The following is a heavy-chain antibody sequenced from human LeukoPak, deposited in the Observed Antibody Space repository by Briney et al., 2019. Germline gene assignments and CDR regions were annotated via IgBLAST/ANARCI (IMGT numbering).Heavy chain of an antibody. D-gene: IGHD3-3*01. V-gene: IGHV4-59*08. Sequence: SETLSPTCTVSGGSMSNFHWSWIRQPPGKGLEWIGYIYYSGSTNYNPSLTSRVTISVDTSKNQFSLKLSSVTAADTAVYYCARTLWSVSYFDYWGQGTLVTVSS. J-gene: IGHJ4*02. CDR3: ARTLWSVSYFDY. CDR2: IYYSGST. CDR1: GGSMSNFH.